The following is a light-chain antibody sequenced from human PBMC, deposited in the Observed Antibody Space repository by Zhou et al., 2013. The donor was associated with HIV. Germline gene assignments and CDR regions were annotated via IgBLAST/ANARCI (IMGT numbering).Light chain of an antibody. CDR3: QQYGSSPLVT. CDR2: GAS. CDR1: QSVSSN. J-gene: IGKJ3*01. Sequence: EIVMTQSPATLSVSPGERATLSCRASQSVSSNLAWYQQKPGQAPRLLIYGASTRATGIPDRFSGSGSGTDFTLTISRLEAEDFAVYYCQQYGSSPLVTFGPGTKVDIK. V-gene: IGKV3-20*01.